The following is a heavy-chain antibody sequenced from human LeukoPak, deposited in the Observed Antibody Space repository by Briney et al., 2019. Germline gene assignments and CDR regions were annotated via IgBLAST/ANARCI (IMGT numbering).Heavy chain of an antibody. D-gene: IGHD3-9*01. CDR2: SYYTGST. CDR3: ARATYDLLTGYYLDS. CDR1: GGSITSGRYY. J-gene: IGHJ4*02. Sequence: SETLSLTCSVSGGSITSGRYYWTWIRQHPEKGLEWIGYSYYTGSTHYKPSLKSRAAISLDKSKNQFSLNLTSATAADTAVYYCARATYDLLTGYYLDSWGQGTLVTVSS. V-gene: IGHV4-31*03.